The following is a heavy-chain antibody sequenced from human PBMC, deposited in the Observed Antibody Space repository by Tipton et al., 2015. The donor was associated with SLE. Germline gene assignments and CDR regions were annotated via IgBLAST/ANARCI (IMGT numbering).Heavy chain of an antibody. J-gene: IGHJ3*02. CDR1: GGSISSSF. V-gene: IGHV4-4*07. CDR3: ARVWLNNAFDI. Sequence: TLSLTCTVSGGSISSSFWSWIRQPPGKGLEWIGRIYTSGATDDNPSLKSRVTMSVDMSKNQIFLKMISVTAADSAVYFCARVWLNNAFDIWGQGTRVTVSS. CDR2: IYTSGAT. D-gene: IGHD2/OR15-2a*01.